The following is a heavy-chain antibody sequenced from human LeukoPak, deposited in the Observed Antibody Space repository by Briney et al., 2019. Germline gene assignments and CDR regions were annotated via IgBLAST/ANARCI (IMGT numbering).Heavy chain of an antibody. Sequence: GGSLRLSCVGTGFNFRTYNLNWVRQAPGKGLHWVSDMSGSSSYTDWADSVKGRLTISKDHDNSSVFLQMASLRAEDTAVYYCARCHNSGYYLKYWGQGTLVTVSS. CDR2: MSGSSSYT. J-gene: IGHJ4*02. D-gene: IGHD3-22*01. CDR3: ARCHNSGYYLKY. V-gene: IGHV3-21*05. CDR1: GFNFRTYN.